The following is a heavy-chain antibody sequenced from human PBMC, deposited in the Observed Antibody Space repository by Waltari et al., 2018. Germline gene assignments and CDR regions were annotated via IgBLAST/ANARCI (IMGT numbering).Heavy chain of an antibody. V-gene: IGHV3-33*06. Sequence: QVQLVESGGGVVQPGRSLRLSCAASGFTFSSYGMHWVRRAPGKGVEWVAVIWDYGSNKYYADPVKGRFTISRDNSKNTLYLQMNSLRAEDTAVYYCAKEGGQDSSGYYFDYWGQGTLVTVSS. J-gene: IGHJ4*02. CDR2: IWDYGSNK. CDR1: GFTFSSYG. D-gene: IGHD3-22*01. CDR3: AKEGGQDSSGYYFDY.